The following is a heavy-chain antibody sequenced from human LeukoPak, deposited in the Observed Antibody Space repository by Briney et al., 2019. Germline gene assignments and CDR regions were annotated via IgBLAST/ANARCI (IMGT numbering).Heavy chain of an antibody. CDR3: AKPRRDRNYDSSGYPSYFDY. J-gene: IGHJ4*02. D-gene: IGHD3-22*01. CDR2: ISGSGGST. V-gene: IGHV3-23*01. CDR1: GFTFSSYA. Sequence: PGGSLRLSCAASGFTFSSYAMSWVRQAPGKGLVWVSAISGSGGSTYYADSVKGRFTISRDNSKNTLYLQMNSLRAEDTAVYYCAKPRRDRNYDSSGYPSYFDYWGQGTLVTVSS.